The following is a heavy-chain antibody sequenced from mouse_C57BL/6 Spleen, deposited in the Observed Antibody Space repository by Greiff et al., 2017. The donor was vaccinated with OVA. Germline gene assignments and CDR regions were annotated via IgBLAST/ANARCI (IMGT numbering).Heavy chain of an antibody. CDR2: IRSKSNNYAT. V-gene: IGHV10-1*01. CDR3: VRQREDYAMDY. Sequence: EVQLVESGGGLVQPKGSLKLSCAASGFSFNTYAMNWVRQAPGKGLEWVARIRSKSNNYATYYADSVKDRFTISRDDSKSMLYLQMNNLKTEDTAMYYCVRQREDYAMDYWGQGTSVTVSS. J-gene: IGHJ4*01. CDR1: GFSFNTYA.